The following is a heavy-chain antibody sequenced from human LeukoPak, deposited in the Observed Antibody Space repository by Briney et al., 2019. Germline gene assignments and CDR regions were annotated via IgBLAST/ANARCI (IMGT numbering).Heavy chain of an antibody. Sequence: PGGSLRLSCAASGFTFSSYWMSWVRQAPGKGLEWVANIKQDGSEKYYVDSVKGRFTISRDNAKNSLYLQMNSLRAEDTAAYYCASTYYDFWSGYPYGMDVWGQGTTVTVSS. D-gene: IGHD3-3*01. CDR1: GFTFSSYW. V-gene: IGHV3-7*01. J-gene: IGHJ6*02. CDR3: ASTYYDFWSGYPYGMDV. CDR2: IKQDGSEK.